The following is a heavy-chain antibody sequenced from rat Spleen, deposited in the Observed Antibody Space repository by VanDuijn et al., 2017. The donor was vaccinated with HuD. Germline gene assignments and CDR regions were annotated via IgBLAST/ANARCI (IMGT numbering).Heavy chain of an antibody. D-gene: IGHD1-2*01. V-gene: IGHV5-25*01. CDR3: ARLGGKYSSYNYLDN. CDR1: GFTFSNYY. Sequence: EVQLVESGGGLVQPGRSMKLSCAASGFTFSNYYMAWVRQAPTKGLEWVAYITTGGGSTFYRDSVKGRFTISRDNAKSTLYLQMDSLRSEDTATYYCARLGGKYSSYNYLDNWGQGDMVTVSS. CDR2: ITTGGGST. J-gene: IGHJ2*01.